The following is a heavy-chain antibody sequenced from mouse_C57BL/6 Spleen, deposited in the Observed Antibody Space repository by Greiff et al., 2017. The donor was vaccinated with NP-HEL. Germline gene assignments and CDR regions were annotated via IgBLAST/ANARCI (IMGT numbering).Heavy chain of an antibody. V-gene: IGHV1-18*01. CDR3: ARASTMVTRTWFAY. D-gene: IGHD2-2*01. J-gene: IGHJ3*01. Sequence: EVKVVESGPELVKPGASVKIPCKASGYTFTDYNMDWVKQSHGKSLEWIGDINPNNGGTIYNQKFKGKATLTVDKSSSTAYMELRSLTSEDTAVYYCARASTMVTRTWFAYWGQGTLVTVSA. CDR2: INPNNGGT. CDR1: GYTFTDYN.